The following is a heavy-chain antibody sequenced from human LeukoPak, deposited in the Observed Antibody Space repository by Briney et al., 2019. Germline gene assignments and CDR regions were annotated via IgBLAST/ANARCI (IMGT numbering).Heavy chain of an antibody. Sequence: ASVKVSCKASGGTFSSYAVSSVREAPGQGLEWMGGIIPIFGTANYAQKFQGRVTITADESTSTAYMELSSLRSEDTAVYYCARDSSSGHAFDIWGRGTMVTVSS. CDR1: GGTFSSYA. CDR2: IIPIFGTA. D-gene: IGHD6-13*01. CDR3: ARDSSSGHAFDI. J-gene: IGHJ3*02. V-gene: IGHV1-69*13.